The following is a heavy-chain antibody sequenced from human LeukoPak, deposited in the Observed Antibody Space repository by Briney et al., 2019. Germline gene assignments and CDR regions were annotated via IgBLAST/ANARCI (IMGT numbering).Heavy chain of an antibody. CDR3: ARGSPLDYGGKFRFFDY. CDR1: GGSFSGYY. CDR2: INHSRST. D-gene: IGHD4-23*01. V-gene: IGHV4-34*01. Sequence: SETLSLTCAVYGGSFSGYYWSWIRQPPGKGLEWIGEINHSRSTNYSPSLKSRVTISVDTSKNQFSLRLSSVTAADTAVYYCARGSPLDYGGKFRFFDYWGQGTLVTVSS. J-gene: IGHJ4*02.